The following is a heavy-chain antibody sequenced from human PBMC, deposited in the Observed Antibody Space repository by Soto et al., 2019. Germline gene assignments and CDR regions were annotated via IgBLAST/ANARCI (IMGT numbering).Heavy chain of an antibody. Sequence: ASVKVSCKASGYTFIHYGFYWVRQAPGQGLEWMGWISGYNGDTNYAHKLQGRATMTIDTSTGTAHMELRSLRPDDTAVYYCARASSSSSSYYSDYWGQGTQVTVSS. CDR3: ARASSSSSSYYSDY. V-gene: IGHV1-18*01. CDR2: ISGYNGDT. J-gene: IGHJ4*02. CDR1: GYTFIHYG. D-gene: IGHD6-6*01.